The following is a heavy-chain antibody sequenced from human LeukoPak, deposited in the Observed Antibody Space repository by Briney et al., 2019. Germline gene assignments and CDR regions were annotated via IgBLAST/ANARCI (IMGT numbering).Heavy chain of an antibody. CDR2: IYYSGGT. CDR1: GGSISSYY. J-gene: IGHJ4*02. Sequence: SETLSLTCTVSGGSISSYYWSWIRQPPGKGLEWIGYIYYSGGTNYNPSLKSRVTISVDTSKNQFSLKLSSVTAADTAVYYCARESGSYMIDYLGQGTLVTVSS. CDR3: ARESGSYMIDY. V-gene: IGHV4-59*12. D-gene: IGHD1-26*01.